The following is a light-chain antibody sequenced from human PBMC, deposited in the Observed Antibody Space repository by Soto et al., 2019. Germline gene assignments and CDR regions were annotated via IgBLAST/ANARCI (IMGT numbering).Light chain of an antibody. CDR3: KQYNSYSIT. V-gene: IGKV1-5*01. CDR1: QTISSW. CDR2: DAS. Sequence: DIQMTQSPSTLSGSVGDRVTITCRASQTISSWLAWYQQKPGKAPKLLIYDASSLESGVPSRFSGSGSGTEFTLTISSLQPDDFATYYCKQYNSYSITFGQGTRLEIK. J-gene: IGKJ5*01.